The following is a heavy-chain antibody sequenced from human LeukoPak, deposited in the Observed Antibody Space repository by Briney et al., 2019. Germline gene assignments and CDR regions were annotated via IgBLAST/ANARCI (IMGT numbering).Heavy chain of an antibody. V-gene: IGHV4-39*07. Sequence: SETLSLTCTVSGGSISSSSYYWGWIRQPPGKGLEWIGSIYYSGSTYYNPSLKSRVTISVDTSKNQFSLKLSSVTAADTAVYYCARVLYDYVWGSYRYYFDYWGQGTLVTVSS. CDR3: ARVLYDYVWGSYRYYFDY. CDR1: GGSISSSSYY. CDR2: IYYSGST. D-gene: IGHD3-16*02. J-gene: IGHJ4*02.